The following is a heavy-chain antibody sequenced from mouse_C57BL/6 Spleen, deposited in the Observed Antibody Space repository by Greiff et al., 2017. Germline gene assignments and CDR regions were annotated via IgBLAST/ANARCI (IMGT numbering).Heavy chain of an antibody. Sequence: QVQLQQPGAELVKPGASVKLSCKASGYTFTSYWMHWVKQRPGRGLEWIGRIDPNIGGTKYTEKFKSKATLTVDKPSSTAYMQLSSLTSEDSAVYYCAYYDSGGDYAMDYWGQGTSVTVSS. CDR1: GYTFTSYW. V-gene: IGHV1-72*01. CDR2: IDPNIGGT. J-gene: IGHJ4*01. D-gene: IGHD2-4*01. CDR3: AYYDSGGDYAMDY.